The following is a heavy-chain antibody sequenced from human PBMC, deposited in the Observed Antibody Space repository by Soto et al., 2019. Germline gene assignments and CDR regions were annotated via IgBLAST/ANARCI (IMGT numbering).Heavy chain of an antibody. V-gene: IGHV5-51*01. J-gene: IGHJ6*01. D-gene: IGHD2-15*01. CDR1: GYSFTSYC. CDR2: IYPGDSDT. CDR3: ARGGYCSGGSCYYCYGMDV. Sequence: PGESLKISCKGSGYSFTSYCIGWVRQMPWKGLEWMGIIYPGDSDTRYSPSFQGQVTISADKSISTAYLQWSSLKASDTAMYYCARGGYCSGGSCYYCYGMDVWGEGSTVTVSS.